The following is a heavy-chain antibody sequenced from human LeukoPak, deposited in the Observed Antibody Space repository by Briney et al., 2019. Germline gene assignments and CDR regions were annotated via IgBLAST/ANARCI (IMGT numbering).Heavy chain of an antibody. D-gene: IGHD6-13*01. CDR3: ARGGRSSSWRYYFDY. Sequence: GASVKVSCKASGYTFTSYGISRVRQAPGQGLEWMGWISAYNGNTNYAQKLQGGVTMTTDTSTSTAYMELRSLRSDDTAVYYCARGGRSSSWRYYFDYWGQGTLVTVSS. J-gene: IGHJ4*02. CDR2: ISAYNGNT. V-gene: IGHV1-18*01. CDR1: GYTFTSYG.